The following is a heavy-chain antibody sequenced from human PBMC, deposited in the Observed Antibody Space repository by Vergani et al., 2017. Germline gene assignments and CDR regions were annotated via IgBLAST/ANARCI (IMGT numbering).Heavy chain of an antibody. Sequence: QVQLAESGGGRVQPGRSLRLSCAASGFSFSSHSIHWVRQAPGKGLEWVAVISNDGSKKYYADSVKGRFTISRDNSKNTLYLQMNSLRVEDTAVYYCARWGNEKRLDSWGQGTLVTVSS. CDR1: GFSFSSHS. J-gene: IGHJ5*01. CDR3: ARWGNEKRLDS. D-gene: IGHD1-1*01. V-gene: IGHV3-30*03. CDR2: ISNDGSKK.